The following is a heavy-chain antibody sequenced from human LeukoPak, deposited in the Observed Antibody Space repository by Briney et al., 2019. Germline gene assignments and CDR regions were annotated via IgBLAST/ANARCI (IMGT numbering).Heavy chain of an antibody. J-gene: IGHJ4*02. CDR3: ATFDSSGYYTLSDY. CDR2: ISAYNGNT. D-gene: IGHD3-22*01. V-gene: IGHV1-18*01. CDR1: GYTFTSYG. Sequence: ASVKVSCKASGYTFTSYGISWVRQAPGQGLEWMGWISAYNGNTNYAQKLQGRVTMTTDTSTSTAYMELRSLKSDDTAVYYCATFDSSGYYTLSDYWGQGTLVTVSS.